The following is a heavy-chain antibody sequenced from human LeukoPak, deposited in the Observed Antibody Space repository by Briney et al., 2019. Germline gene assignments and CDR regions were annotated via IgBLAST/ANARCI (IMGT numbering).Heavy chain of an antibody. CDR3: ARSLTAFDAFDI. J-gene: IGHJ3*02. Sequence: GASVKVSCKASGYTFTSYDINWVRQATGQGLEWMGWMNPNSGNTGYAQKLQGRVTMTTDTSTSTAYMELRSLRSDDTAVYYCARSLTAFDAFDIWGQGTMVTVSS. CDR1: GYTFTSYD. V-gene: IGHV1-8*01. CDR2: MNPNSGNT.